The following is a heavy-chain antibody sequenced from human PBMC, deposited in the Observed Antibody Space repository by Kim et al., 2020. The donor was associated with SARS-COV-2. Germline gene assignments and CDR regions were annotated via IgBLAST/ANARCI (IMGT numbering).Heavy chain of an antibody. CDR2: IYTSGST. CDR3: ARDIDYYDFWSGYGVVYYFDY. D-gene: IGHD3-3*01. V-gene: IGHV4-4*07. Sequence: SETLSLTCTVSGGSISSYYWSWIRQPAGKGLEWIGRIYTSGSTNYNPSLKSRVTMSVDTSKNQFSLKLSSVAAADTAVYYCARDIDYYDFWSGYGVVYYFDYWGQGTLVTVSS. CDR1: GGSISSYY. J-gene: IGHJ4*02.